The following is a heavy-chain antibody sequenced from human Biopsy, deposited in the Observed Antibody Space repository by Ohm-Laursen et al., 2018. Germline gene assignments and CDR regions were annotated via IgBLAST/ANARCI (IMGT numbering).Heavy chain of an antibody. CDR1: GFTFSSNV. Sequence: SLRLSCTAPGFTFSSNVMSWVRQAPGRGLEWVSTINHSGRDTYYADSVKGRFTISRDNFQNTLYLQMNSLRADDTAVYYCALAAAQTVTHFDYWGQGTLVTVSS. D-gene: IGHD4-17*01. CDR2: INHSGRDT. J-gene: IGHJ4*02. CDR3: ALAAAQTVTHFDY. V-gene: IGHV3-23*01.